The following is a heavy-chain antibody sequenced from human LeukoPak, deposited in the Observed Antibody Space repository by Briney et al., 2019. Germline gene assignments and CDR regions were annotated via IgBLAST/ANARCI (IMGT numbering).Heavy chain of an antibody. Sequence: ASVKVSCKASGYTFTGYYMHWVRQAPGQGLEWMGRINPNSGGTNYAQKFQGRVTMTRDTSISTAYMELSRLRSDDTAVYYCARDFGDYYDSSRYDPDYWGQGTLVTVSS. D-gene: IGHD3-22*01. J-gene: IGHJ4*02. CDR1: GYTFTGYY. V-gene: IGHV1-2*06. CDR2: INPNSGGT. CDR3: ARDFGDYYDSSRYDPDY.